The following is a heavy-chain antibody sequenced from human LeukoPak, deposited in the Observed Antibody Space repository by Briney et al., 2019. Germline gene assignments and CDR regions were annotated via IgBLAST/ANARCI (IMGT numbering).Heavy chain of an antibody. CDR3: ARNTEVVDY. Sequence: SQTLSLTCAISGDSVSSKSSARNWIRQSPSRGLEWLGRTYYRSKWYNDYAVSVKSRITITPDTSNNRFTLQLTSVTPEDTAVYYCARNTEVVDYWGQGTLVTVSS. D-gene: IGHD5-18*01. J-gene: IGHJ4*02. CDR2: TYYRSKWYN. V-gene: IGHV6-1*01. CDR1: GDSVSSKSSA.